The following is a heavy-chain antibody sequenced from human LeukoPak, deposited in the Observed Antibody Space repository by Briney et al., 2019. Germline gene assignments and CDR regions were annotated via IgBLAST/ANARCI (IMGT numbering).Heavy chain of an antibody. D-gene: IGHD2-2*01. J-gene: IGHJ4*02. CDR3: ARRRGYCSSTSCLWYYFDY. CDR1: GGSISSYY. CDR2: IYTSGST. Sequence: PSETLSLTCTVSGGSISSYYWSWIRQPAGKGLEWIGRIYTSGSTNYNPSLKSRVTISVDTSKNQFSLKLSSVTAADTAVYYCARRRGYCSSTSCLWYYFDYWGQGTLVTVSS. V-gene: IGHV4-4*07.